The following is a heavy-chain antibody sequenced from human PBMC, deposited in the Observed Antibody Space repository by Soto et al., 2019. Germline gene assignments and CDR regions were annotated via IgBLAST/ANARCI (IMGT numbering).Heavy chain of an antibody. CDR2: ISVYNGKT. CDR1: GYTFTSDG. J-gene: IGHJ4*02. V-gene: IGHV1-18*01. D-gene: IGHD4-17*01. Sequence: QVQLVQSGAEVKKPGASVKVSCKASGYTFTSDGIGWVRQAPGQGLEWMGWISVYNGKTNYIETFKERVSMTKDTSTNTAYMELRSLRSDDTAVYYCARVSTTTTATIHNWGQGTLVIVSS. CDR3: ARVSTTTTATIHN.